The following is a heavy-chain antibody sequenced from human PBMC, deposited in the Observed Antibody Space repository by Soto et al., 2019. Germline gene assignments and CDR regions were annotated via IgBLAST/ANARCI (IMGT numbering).Heavy chain of an antibody. CDR3: PTGGYTYGPDGFDI. V-gene: IGHV3-53*01. J-gene: IGHJ3*02. CDR2: IYIGGNT. D-gene: IGHD5-18*01. Sequence: QPGGSLRLSCAASGFTVSTNYMSWVRQAPGKGLEWASVIYIGGNTYYADSVKGRFAISRDDSKNTVYLQMNSLRVEDTAMYYCPTGGYTYGPDGFDIWGRGTMATV. CDR1: GFTVSTNY.